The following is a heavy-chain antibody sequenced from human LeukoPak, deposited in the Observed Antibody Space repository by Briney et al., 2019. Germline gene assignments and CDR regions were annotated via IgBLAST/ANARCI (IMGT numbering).Heavy chain of an antibody. CDR2: ISSSSSYM. CDR1: GFTFSSYS. D-gene: IGHD3-22*01. J-gene: IGHJ6*02. CDR3: AGDRNYYDSSGSYGGYYYYGMDV. Sequence: PGGSLRLSCAASGFTFSSYSMNWVRQAPGKGLEWVSSISSSSSYMYYADSVKGRFTISRDNAKNSLYLQMNSLRAEDTAVYYCAGDRNYYDSSGSYGGYYYYGMDVWGQGTTVTVSS. V-gene: IGHV3-21*01.